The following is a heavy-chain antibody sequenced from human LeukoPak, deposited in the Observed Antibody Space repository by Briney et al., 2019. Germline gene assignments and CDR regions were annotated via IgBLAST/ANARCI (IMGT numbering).Heavy chain of an antibody. Sequence: GGSLRLSCAASGFIFSSHHMHWVRQAPGKGLEWVAVIWYDGSNKYYADSAKGRFTISRDNSKNTLYLQMNSLRAEDTAVYYCARERLGDYYYGMDVWGQGTTVTVSS. J-gene: IGHJ6*02. CDR1: GFIFSSHH. CDR2: IWYDGSNK. V-gene: IGHV3-33*08. D-gene: IGHD6-25*01. CDR3: ARERLGDYYYGMDV.